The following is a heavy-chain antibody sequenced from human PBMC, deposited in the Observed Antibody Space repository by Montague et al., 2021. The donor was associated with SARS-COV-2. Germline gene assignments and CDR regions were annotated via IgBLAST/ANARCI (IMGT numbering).Heavy chain of an antibody. CDR1: GGSISSSSYY. D-gene: IGHD3-10*01. V-gene: IGHV4-39*07. CDR2: IYYSGST. J-gene: IGHJ6*02. Sequence: SETLSLTCTVSGGSISSSSYYWGWIRQPPGKGLEWIGSIYYSGSTYYNPSLKSRVTISVDTSKNQFSLRLSSVTAADTAVYYCARDLAGYYGSGSYGGMDVWGQGTTATVSS. CDR3: ARDLAGYYGSGSYGGMDV.